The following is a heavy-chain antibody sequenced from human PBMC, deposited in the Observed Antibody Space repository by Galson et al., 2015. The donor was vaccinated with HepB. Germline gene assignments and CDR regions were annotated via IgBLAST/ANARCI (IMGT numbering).Heavy chain of an antibody. CDR1: GFTFSSYA. Sequence: SLRLSCAASGFTFSSYAMSWVRQAPGKGLEWVSAISGSGGSTYYADSVKGRFTISRDNSKNTLYLQMNSLRAEDTAVYYCAKAPSLVVSYFDYWGQGTLVTVSS. J-gene: IGHJ4*02. D-gene: IGHD2-8*02. CDR2: ISGSGGST. CDR3: AKAPSLVVSYFDY. V-gene: IGHV3-23*01.